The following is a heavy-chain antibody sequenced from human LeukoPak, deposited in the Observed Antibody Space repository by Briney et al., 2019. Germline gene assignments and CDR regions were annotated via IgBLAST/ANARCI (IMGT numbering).Heavy chain of an antibody. CDR1: AFTFSTYN. J-gene: IGHJ4*02. V-gene: IGHV3-21*01. CDR3: ARDTFDY. Sequence: AGSLRLSCAASAFTFSTYNMNWVRQAPGKGLEWVSSISSSSSYIFYADSVKGRFTISRDNAKNSLYLQMNSLRAEDTAFYYCARDTFDYWGQGTLVTVSS. CDR2: ISSSSSYI.